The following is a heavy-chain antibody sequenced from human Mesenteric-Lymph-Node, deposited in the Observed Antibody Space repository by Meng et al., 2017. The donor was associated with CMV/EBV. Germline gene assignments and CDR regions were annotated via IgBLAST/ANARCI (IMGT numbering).Heavy chain of an antibody. CDR1: FTLSSYG. Sequence: FTLSSYGMHWVRQAPGKGLEWVAVIWYDGSNKYYADSVKGRFTISRDNSKNTLYLQMNSLRAEDTAVYYCARGPLRMSGYDSHRIENWGQGTLVTVSS. CDR2: IWYDGSNK. V-gene: IGHV3-33*01. J-gene: IGHJ4*02. D-gene: IGHD5-12*01. CDR3: ARGPLRMSGYDSHRIEN.